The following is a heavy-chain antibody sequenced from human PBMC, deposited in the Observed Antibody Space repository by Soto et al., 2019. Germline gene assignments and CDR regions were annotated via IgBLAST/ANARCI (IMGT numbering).Heavy chain of an antibody. CDR1: GGSFSGYY. D-gene: IGHD3-9*01. CDR2: INHSGST. V-gene: IGHV4-34*01. J-gene: IGHJ6*03. CDR3: ARDRGEEGYYDILTGYISLNYYYYYYMDV. Sequence: SDTLSLTCAVYGGSFSGYYWSWIRQPPGKGLEWIGEINHSGSTNYNPSLKSRVTISVDTSKNQFSLKLSSVAAADTAVYYCARDRGEEGYYDILTGYISLNYYYYYYMDVWGKGTTVT.